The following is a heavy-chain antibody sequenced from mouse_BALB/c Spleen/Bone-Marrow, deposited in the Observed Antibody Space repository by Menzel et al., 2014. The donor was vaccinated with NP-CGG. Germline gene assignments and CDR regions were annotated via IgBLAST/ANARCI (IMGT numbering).Heavy chain of an antibody. D-gene: IGHD2-1*01. CDR3: ARDVGNYVRFAY. J-gene: IGHJ3*01. CDR2: IRNKANGYTT. CDR1: GFTFTDYY. Sequence: EVKVEESGGGLVQPGGSLRLSCATSGFTFTDYYMSWVSQPPGKALEWLGFIRNKANGYTTEYSASVKGRFTISRDNSQSILYLQMNTLRAEDSATYYCARDVGNYVRFAYWGQGTLVTVSA. V-gene: IGHV7-3*02.